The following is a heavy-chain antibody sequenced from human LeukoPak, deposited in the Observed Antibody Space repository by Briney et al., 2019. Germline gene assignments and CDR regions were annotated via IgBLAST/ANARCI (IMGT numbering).Heavy chain of an antibody. Sequence: SETLSLTCTVSGGSISSYYWSWIRQPPGKGLEWIGYIYYSGSTNYNPSLKSRVTISVDTSKNQFSLKLSSVTAADTAVYYCARHRVVRYFDWLLVDWGQGTLVTVSS. CDR1: GGSISSYY. D-gene: IGHD3-9*01. CDR2: IYYSGST. J-gene: IGHJ4*02. CDR3: ARHRVVRYFDWLLVD. V-gene: IGHV4-59*08.